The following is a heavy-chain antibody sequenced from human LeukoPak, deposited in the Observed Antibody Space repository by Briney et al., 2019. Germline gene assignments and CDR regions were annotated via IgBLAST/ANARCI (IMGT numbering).Heavy chain of an antibody. CDR3: AKDYDSSGYYYAVDY. CDR1: GGTFSSYA. J-gene: IGHJ4*02. Sequence: ASVKVSCKASGGTFSSYAISWVRQAPGQGLEWMGWINPNSGGTNYAQKFQGRVTMTRDTSISTAYMELSRLRSDDTAVYYCAKDYDSSGYYYAVDYWGQGTLVTVSS. CDR2: INPNSGGT. V-gene: IGHV1-2*02. D-gene: IGHD3-22*01.